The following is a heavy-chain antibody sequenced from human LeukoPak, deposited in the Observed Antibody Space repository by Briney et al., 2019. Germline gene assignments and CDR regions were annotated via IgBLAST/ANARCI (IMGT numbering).Heavy chain of an antibody. V-gene: IGHV1-18*01. J-gene: IGHJ6*02. CDR2: ISAYNGNT. CDR3: ARDQGIVVVYGMDV. Sequence: ASVKVSCKASGYTFTSYGISWVRQAPGQGVEWMGWISAYNGNTNYAQKLQGRVTMTTDTSTSTAYMELRSLRSDDTAVYYCARDQGIVVVYGMDVWGQGTTVTVSS. D-gene: IGHD2-2*01. CDR1: GYTFTSYG.